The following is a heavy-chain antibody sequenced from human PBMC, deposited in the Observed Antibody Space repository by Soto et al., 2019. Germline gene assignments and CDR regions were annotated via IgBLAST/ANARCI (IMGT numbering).Heavy chain of an antibody. CDR1: PSSNSCSRCH. D-gene: IGHD3-10*01. CDR3: AGQPTAGSYYDLGSYYYYYAMDV. J-gene: IGHJ6*02. Sequence: SETRSRTCTVSPSSNSCSRCHWAWIRQTTGKGLGWIASIKYSGTTFYNPSLKSRVTLSVDTSKNQFALKLSSVTAADTAVYYCAGQPTAGSYYDLGSYYYYYAMDVWGQGTTVT. CDR2: IKYSGTT. V-gene: IGHV4-39*01.